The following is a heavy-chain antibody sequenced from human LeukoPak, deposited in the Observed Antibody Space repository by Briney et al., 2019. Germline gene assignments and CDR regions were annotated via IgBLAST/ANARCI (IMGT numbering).Heavy chain of an antibody. J-gene: IGHJ6*02. D-gene: IGHD3-9*01. CDR2: IIPIFGTA. CDR3: AREVYYDILTGYAPNGMDV. Sequence: ASVKVSCKASGGTFSSYAISWVRQAPGQGLEWMGGIIPIFGTANYAQKLQGRVTMTTDTSTSTAYMELRSLRSDDTAVYYCAREVYYDILTGYAPNGMDVWGQGTTVTVSS. CDR1: GGTFSSYA. V-gene: IGHV1-69*05.